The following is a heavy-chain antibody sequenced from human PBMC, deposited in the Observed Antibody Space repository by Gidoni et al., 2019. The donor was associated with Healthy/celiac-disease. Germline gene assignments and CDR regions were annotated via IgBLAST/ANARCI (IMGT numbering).Heavy chain of an antibody. J-gene: IGHJ3*02. V-gene: IGHV3-53*02. CDR1: GFTVSTNY. CDR2: IYSGGST. CDR3: ARDAFDI. Sequence: EVQLVETGGGLIQPGGSLRLSGAASGFTVSTNYMSWVRQAPGKGMGWVSVIYSGGSTYYADSVKGRFTISRDNSKNTLYLQMNSLRAEDTAVYYCARDAFDILGQGTMVTVSS.